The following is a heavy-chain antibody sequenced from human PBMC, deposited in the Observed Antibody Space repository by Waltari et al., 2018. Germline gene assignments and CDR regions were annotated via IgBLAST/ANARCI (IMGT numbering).Heavy chain of an antibody. CDR3: ARMARKTYSSPVAGRDYYYGMDV. CDR1: GFTFRRYW. J-gene: IGHJ6*02. D-gene: IGHD6-13*01. CDR2: INSDGSDT. V-gene: IGHV3-74*01. Sequence: EEQLVESGGGLIQPGESLRVSCAVSGFTFRRYWMTWVRQGPGKGLVWVARINSDGSDTSYADSVKGRFTISRDNAKNTVYLQMKSLRVEDTAVYYCARMARKTYSSPVAGRDYYYGMDVWGLGTTVTVSS.